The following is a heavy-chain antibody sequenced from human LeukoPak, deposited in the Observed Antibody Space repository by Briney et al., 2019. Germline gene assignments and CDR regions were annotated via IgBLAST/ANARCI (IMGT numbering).Heavy chain of an antibody. CDR2: IYPGDSDT. Sequence: GESLKISCKGSGYSFTSYWIGWVRQMPGKGLEWKGIIYPGDSDTRYSPSFQGQVTISADKSISTAYLQWSSLKASDTAMYYYAGSSIAAAPSEAWFDPWGQGTLVTVSS. CDR3: AGSSIAAAPSEAWFDP. CDR1: GYSFTSYW. D-gene: IGHD6-13*01. V-gene: IGHV5-51*01. J-gene: IGHJ5*02.